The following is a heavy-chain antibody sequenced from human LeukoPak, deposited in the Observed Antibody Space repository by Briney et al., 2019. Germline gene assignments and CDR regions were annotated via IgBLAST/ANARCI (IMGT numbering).Heavy chain of an antibody. CDR2: IYSGGDT. V-gene: IGHV3-66*01. Sequence: GGSLRLSCAASGATVSNNYMRWVRQAPGKGPEWVSLIYSGGDTFYADAVKGRFTISRDGSKNTLYLQMNSLRAEDTAVYYCARDPPAEAINTYAWGQGTLVTVSS. J-gene: IGHJ5*02. CDR3: ARDPPAEAINTYA. CDR1: GATVSNNY. D-gene: IGHD6-13*01.